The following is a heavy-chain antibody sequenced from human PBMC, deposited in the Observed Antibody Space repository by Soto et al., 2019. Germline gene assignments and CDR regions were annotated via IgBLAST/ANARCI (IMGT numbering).Heavy chain of an antibody. CDR3: AREYRGWYISYYYYYMDV. Sequence: GGSLRLSCAASGFTFSSYWMSWVRQAPGKGLEWVANIKQDGSEKYYVDSVKGRFTISRDNAKNSLYLQMNSLRAEDTAVYYCAREYRGWYISYYYYYMDVWGKGTTVTVSS. D-gene: IGHD6-19*01. J-gene: IGHJ6*03. CDR1: GFTFSSYW. V-gene: IGHV3-7*01. CDR2: IKQDGSEK.